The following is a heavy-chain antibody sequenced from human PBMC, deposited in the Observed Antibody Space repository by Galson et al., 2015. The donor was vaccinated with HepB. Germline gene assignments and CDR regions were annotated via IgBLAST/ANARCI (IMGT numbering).Heavy chain of an antibody. CDR3: ARDSYYGSGSYRYYYYGMDV. CDR2: INPNTAST. CDR1: GYTFTAYY. Sequence: SVKVSCKASGYTFTAYYMHWVRQAPGQGLEWMGRINPNTASTRFAQKFQGRVTMTRDMSTGTAYMELSRLRSDDTAVYYCARDSYYGSGSYRYYYYGMDVWGQGTTVTVSS. J-gene: IGHJ6*02. V-gene: IGHV1-2*06. D-gene: IGHD3-10*01.